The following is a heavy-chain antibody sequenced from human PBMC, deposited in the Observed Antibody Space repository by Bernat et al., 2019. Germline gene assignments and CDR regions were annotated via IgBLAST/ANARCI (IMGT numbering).Heavy chain of an antibody. D-gene: IGHD2-8*02. CDR2: IRSSGSRM. J-gene: IGHJ2*01. Sequence: EVQLVESGGGLVQPGGSLRLSCAASGFTFSSYEMNWVRQAPGKGLEWVSYIRSSGSRMYYADSVKGRFTISRDNAKNSLFLQMNSLRAKDTAVYYCARSLGYCTGGICANWYFDLWGRGTLVTVSS. V-gene: IGHV3-48*03. CDR1: GFTFSSYE. CDR3: ARSLGYCTGGICANWYFDL.